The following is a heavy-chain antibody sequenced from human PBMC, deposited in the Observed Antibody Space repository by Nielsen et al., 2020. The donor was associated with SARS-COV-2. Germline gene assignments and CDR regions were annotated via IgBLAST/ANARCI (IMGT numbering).Heavy chain of an antibody. CDR2: IYYSGST. J-gene: IGHJ6*02. Sequence: SETLSLTCTVSGGSISSGGYYWSWIRQHPGKGLEWIGYIYYSGSTYYNPSLKSRVTISVDTSKNQFSLKLSSVTAADTAVYYCARDHAGDSGYDFYYGMDVWGQGTTVTVSS. V-gene: IGHV4-31*03. CDR3: ARDHAGDSGYDFYYGMDV. D-gene: IGHD5-12*01. CDR1: GGSISSGGYY.